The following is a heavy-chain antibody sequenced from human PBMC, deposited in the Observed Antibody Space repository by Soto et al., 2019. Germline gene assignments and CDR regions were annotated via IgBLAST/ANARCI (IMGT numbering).Heavy chain of an antibody. J-gene: IGHJ5*02. CDR1: GESFSGYH. Sequence: SETLSLTCAVFGESFSGYHWTWIRQSTGKGLEWIGEINLSGNTNYNPSLKSRVTISIDTPKKQFSLKLTSVTAADTAIYYCARGLVTYGGIMVPYNWFDTWGQGNLVTVSS. V-gene: IGHV4-34*01. CDR2: INLSGNT. CDR3: ARGLVTYGGIMVPYNWFDT. D-gene: IGHD3-16*01.